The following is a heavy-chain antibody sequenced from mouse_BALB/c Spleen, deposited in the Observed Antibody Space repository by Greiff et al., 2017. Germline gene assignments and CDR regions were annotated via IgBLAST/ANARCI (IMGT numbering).Heavy chain of an antibody. D-gene: IGHD2-4*01. CDR3: ARDYYDYDEAMDY. CDR1: GFSLTGYG. CDR2: IWGDGST. J-gene: IGHJ4*01. Sequence: VQVVESGPGLVAPSQSLSITCTVSGFSLTGYGVNWVRQPPGKGLEWLGMIWGDGSTDYNSALKSRLSISKDNSKSQVFLKMNSLQTDDTARYYCARDYYDYDEAMDYWGQGTSVTVSS. V-gene: IGHV2-6-7*01.